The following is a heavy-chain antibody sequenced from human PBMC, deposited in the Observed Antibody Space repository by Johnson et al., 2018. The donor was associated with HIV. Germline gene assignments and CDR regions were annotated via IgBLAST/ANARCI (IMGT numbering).Heavy chain of an antibody. CDR1: GFTFSTYA. CDR2: ISYDGSNK. Sequence: VQLVESGGGVVQPGRSLRLSCVASGFTFSTYAMHWVRQAPGTGLEWVTIISYDGSNKFYADSVKGRFTISRDNSKNTLYLQMNSLRVEDTAVYYCARVGYYVDAFDIWGQGTVVTVSS. CDR3: ARVGYYVDAFDI. D-gene: IGHD3-22*01. J-gene: IGHJ3*02. V-gene: IGHV3-30-3*01.